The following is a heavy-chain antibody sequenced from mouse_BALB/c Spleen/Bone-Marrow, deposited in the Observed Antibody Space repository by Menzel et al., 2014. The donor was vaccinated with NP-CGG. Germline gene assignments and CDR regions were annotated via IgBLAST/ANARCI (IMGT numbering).Heavy chain of an antibody. V-gene: IGHV14-3*02. CDR3: ASYYYGSSRFAY. J-gene: IGHJ3*01. Sequence: VQLQQPGAELVKPGASVKLSCTASGFNIKDTYMHWVKQRPEQGLEWIGRIDPANGNTKYDPKFQGKATITADTSSNTAYLQLSSLTSEDTAAYYCASYYYGSSRFAYWGQGTLVTVSA. CDR2: IDPANGNT. CDR1: GFNIKDTY. D-gene: IGHD1-1*01.